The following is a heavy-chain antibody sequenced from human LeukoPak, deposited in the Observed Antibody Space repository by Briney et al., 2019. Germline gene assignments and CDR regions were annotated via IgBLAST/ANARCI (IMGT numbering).Heavy chain of an antibody. CDR1: GGSISSSSYY. Sequence: SETLSLTCTVSGGSISSSSYYWGWIRQPPGKGLEWIGEINHSGSTNYNPSLKSRVTISVDTSKNQFSLKLSSVTAADTAVYYCARHGKYRITMVRGGPSQGCLDVWGKGTTVTISS. CDR2: INHSGST. J-gene: IGHJ6*04. V-gene: IGHV4-39*01. D-gene: IGHD3-10*01. CDR3: ARHGKYRITMVRGGPSQGCLDV.